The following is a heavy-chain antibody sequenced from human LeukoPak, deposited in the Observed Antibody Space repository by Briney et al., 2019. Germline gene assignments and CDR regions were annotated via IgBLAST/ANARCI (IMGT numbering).Heavy chain of an antibody. CDR1: GGSISSGGYY. CDR2: IYHSGST. Sequence: SETLSPTCTVSGGSISSGGYYWSWIRQPPGKGLEWIGYIYHSGSTYYNPSLKSRVTISVDRSKNQFSLKLSSVTAADTAVYYCARVYCSSTSCFSYMDVWGKGTTVTVSS. V-gene: IGHV4-30-2*01. D-gene: IGHD2-2*01. J-gene: IGHJ6*03. CDR3: ARVYCSSTSCFSYMDV.